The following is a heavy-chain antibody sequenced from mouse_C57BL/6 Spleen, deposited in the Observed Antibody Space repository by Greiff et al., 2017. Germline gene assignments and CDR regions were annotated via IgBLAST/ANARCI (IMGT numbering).Heavy chain of an antibody. D-gene: IGHD1-1*01. CDR3: ARPDYGSSYRYFDV. CDR2: ISSGGSYT. CDR1: GFTFSSYG. V-gene: IGHV5-6*01. J-gene: IGHJ1*03. Sequence: DVQLQESGGDLVKPGGSLKLSCAASGFTFSSYGMSWVRQTPDKRLEWVATISSGGSYTYYPDSVKGRFTISRDNAKNTLYLQMSSLKSEDTAMYYCARPDYGSSYRYFDVWGTGTTVTVSS.